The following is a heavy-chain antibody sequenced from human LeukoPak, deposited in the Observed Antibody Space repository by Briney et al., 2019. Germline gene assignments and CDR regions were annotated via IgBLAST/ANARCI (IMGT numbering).Heavy chain of an antibody. Sequence: PSETLSLTCTVSGDSISSRTHYWGWIRQSPGKGREWIASIYYSGDTYYNPSLKSRVTISVDTTKNHFSLKLTSVTASDTAVYYCARSIGMLYTVGGFDPWGQGALVTVSS. CDR2: IYYSGDT. CDR3: ARSIGMLYTVGGFDP. J-gene: IGHJ5*02. V-gene: IGHV4-39*02. CDR1: GDSISSRTHY. D-gene: IGHD2-8*01.